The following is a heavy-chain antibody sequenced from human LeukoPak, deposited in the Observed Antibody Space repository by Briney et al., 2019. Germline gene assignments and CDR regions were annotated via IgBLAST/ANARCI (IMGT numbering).Heavy chain of an antibody. V-gene: IGHV3-48*01. J-gene: IGHJ4*02. D-gene: IGHD6-13*01. CDR1: GFTFSSYS. CDR3: ARGKGYSSSWYLIDY. Sequence: GGSLRLSCAASGFTFSSYSMNWVRQAPGKGLEWVSYISSSSSTIYYADSVKGRFTISRDNAKNSLYLQMNSLRAEDTAVYYSARGKGYSSSWYLIDYWGQGTLVTVSS. CDR2: ISSSSSTI.